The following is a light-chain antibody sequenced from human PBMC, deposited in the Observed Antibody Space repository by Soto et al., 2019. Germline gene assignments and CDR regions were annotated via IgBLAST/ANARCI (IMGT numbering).Light chain of an antibody. CDR1: SSDIGGYNF. CDR3: SSYARRSTRYV. Sequence: QSALTQPPSASGSPGQSVDISCTGSSSDIGGYNFVSWYQQHPGKAPKLMIYEVTKRPSGIPDRYPCSKSGNTASLTVPGLQAEDEADYHCSSYARRSTRYVFGAGTKVTVL. CDR2: EVT. J-gene: IGLJ1*01. V-gene: IGLV2-8*01.